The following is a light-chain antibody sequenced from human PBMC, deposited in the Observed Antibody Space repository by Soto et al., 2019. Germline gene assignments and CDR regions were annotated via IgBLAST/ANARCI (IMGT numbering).Light chain of an antibody. Sequence: ETVMTQSPATLSVSPGEGATLSCRASQTINNNLAWYQQKPGQAPRLLIYGASRRATGVPARFSGSGSGTEFTLTISSLQSEDFAVCYCQHYNNGPRFGQGTKVDIK. CDR1: QTINNN. CDR2: GAS. CDR3: QHYNNGPR. V-gene: IGKV3-15*01. J-gene: IGKJ1*01.